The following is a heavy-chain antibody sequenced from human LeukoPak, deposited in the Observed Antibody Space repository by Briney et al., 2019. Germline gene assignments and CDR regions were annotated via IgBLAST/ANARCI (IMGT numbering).Heavy chain of an antibody. CDR2: ISDDGSNK. J-gene: IGHJ3*02. D-gene: IGHD1-26*01. Sequence: GGSLTLSCAAYGFTFSSYAMHWVRQAPGKGLEWVAVISDDGSNKYYVDSVKGRFTISRDNSKITLYLQMNSLRGDETAVYYCARVDELDACDMWGQGTMVTVSS. V-gene: IGHV3-30*04. CDR3: ARVDELDACDM. CDR1: GFTFSSYA.